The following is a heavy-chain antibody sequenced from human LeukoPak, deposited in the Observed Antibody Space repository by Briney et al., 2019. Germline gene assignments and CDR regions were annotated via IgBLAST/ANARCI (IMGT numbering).Heavy chain of an antibody. J-gene: IGHJ4*02. CDR1: GYTFTGYY. D-gene: IGHD4-17*01. V-gene: IGHV1-2*02. CDR3: ARDDYGDPNFDY. Sequence: ASVKVSCKTSGYTFTGYYMHWVRQAPGQGLEWMGWINPNSGGTNYAQKFQGRVTMTRDTSISTAYMELSRLRSDDTAVYYCARDDYGDPNFDYWGQGTLVTVSS. CDR2: INPNSGGT.